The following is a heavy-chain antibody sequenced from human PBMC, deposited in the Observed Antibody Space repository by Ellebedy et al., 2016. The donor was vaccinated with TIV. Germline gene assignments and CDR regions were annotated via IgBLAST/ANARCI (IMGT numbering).Heavy chain of an antibody. CDR3: ARHITSGGSYQEY. D-gene: IGHD3-16*01. V-gene: IGHV5-51*01. Sequence: GESLKISCKGSGYSFTTYWIGWVRQMPGKGLEWMGIIYPGDSETRYSPSFQGQVTISADKSINTAYLQWSSLKASDTAIYYCARHITSGGSYQEYWGQGTLVTVSS. CDR2: IYPGDSET. J-gene: IGHJ4*02. CDR1: GYSFTTYW.